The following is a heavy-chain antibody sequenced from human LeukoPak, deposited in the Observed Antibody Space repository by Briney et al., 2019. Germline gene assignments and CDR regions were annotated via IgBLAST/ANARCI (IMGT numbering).Heavy chain of an antibody. D-gene: IGHD3-22*01. Sequence: SETLSLTCTVSGGSISSYYWSWIRQPPGKGLEWIGYIYYSGSTNYNPSLKSRVTISVDTSKNQFSLKLSSVTAADTAVYYCARQSADSRGPNWFDPWGQGTLVTVSS. V-gene: IGHV4-59*08. CDR1: GGSISSYY. CDR2: IYYSGST. J-gene: IGHJ5*02. CDR3: ARQSADSRGPNWFDP.